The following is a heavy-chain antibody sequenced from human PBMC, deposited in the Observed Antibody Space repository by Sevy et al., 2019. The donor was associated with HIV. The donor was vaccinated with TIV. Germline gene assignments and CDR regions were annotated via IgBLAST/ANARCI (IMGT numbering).Heavy chain of an antibody. V-gene: IGHV3-15*01. CDR2: IKSKIDGETT. CDR3: ATAPGYYDSAPFDY. Sequence: LSLTCAVSGFTFNNAWMNWVRQAPGTGLQWVGLIKSKIDGETTDYAAPVKGRFTISRDDSKNTLYLQMNSLKIEDTAVYYCATAPGYYDSAPFDYWGQGTLVTVSS. CDR1: GFTFNNAW. D-gene: IGHD3-22*01. J-gene: IGHJ4*02.